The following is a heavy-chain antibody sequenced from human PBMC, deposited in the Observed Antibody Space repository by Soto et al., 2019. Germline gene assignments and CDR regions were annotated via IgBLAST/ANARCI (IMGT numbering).Heavy chain of an antibody. CDR1: GFTFGNYW. Sequence: EVQLVESGGGLVQPGGSLRLFCAASGFTFGNYWMYWVRQAPGKGLVWVSRINSDGSVSSYADSVKGRLTISRDNVKNTLYLQMDSLRVEDTAVYYCARGDCVGGTCYSLAGSFYYYMDVWGKGTTVTVFS. CDR2: INSDGSVS. V-gene: IGHV3-74*01. D-gene: IGHD2-15*01. CDR3: ARGDCVGGTCYSLAGSFYYYMDV. J-gene: IGHJ6*03.